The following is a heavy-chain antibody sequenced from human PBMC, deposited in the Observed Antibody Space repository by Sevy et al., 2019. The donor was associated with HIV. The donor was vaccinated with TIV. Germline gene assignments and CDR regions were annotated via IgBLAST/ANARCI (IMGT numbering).Heavy chain of an antibody. D-gene: IGHD3-22*01. CDR3: ATSPDYYDSSRDAFDI. V-gene: IGHV1-24*01. CDR1: GYTLSQLS. Sequence: ASVKVSCKVSGYTLSQLSMHWVRLAPGKGLEWMGSFDPEDDETIYAQKFQGRVTMTEDTSTDTAYMELSSLRSEDTAVYYCATSPDYYDSSRDAFDIWGQGTMVTVSS. J-gene: IGHJ3*02. CDR2: FDPEDDET.